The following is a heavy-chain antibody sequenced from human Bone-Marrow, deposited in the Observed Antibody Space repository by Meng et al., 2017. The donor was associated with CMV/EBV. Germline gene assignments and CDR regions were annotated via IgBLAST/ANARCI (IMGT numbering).Heavy chain of an antibody. CDR1: GYSISSSNW. D-gene: IGHD6-13*01. Sequence: LRLSCAVSGYSISSSNWWGWIRQPPGKGLEWIGYIYYSGSTNYNPSLKSRVTISVDTSKNQFSLKLSSVTAADTAVYYCARGYMAAAYGMDVWGQGTTVTVSS. CDR3: ARGYMAAAYGMDV. J-gene: IGHJ6*02. V-gene: IGHV4-28*03. CDR2: IYYSGST.